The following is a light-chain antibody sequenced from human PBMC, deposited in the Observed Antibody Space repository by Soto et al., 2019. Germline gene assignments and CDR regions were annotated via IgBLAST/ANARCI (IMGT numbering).Light chain of an antibody. Sequence: EMVLTQSPATLSLSRGERATLSCRASQSVSSYLAWYQQKPGQAPSLLIYDASNRATGIPARFSGSGSGTDFTLTISSLEPEDFAVYYCQQRSNWPPITFGQGTRLEI. CDR1: QSVSSY. J-gene: IGKJ5*01. CDR3: QQRSNWPPIT. CDR2: DAS. V-gene: IGKV3-11*01.